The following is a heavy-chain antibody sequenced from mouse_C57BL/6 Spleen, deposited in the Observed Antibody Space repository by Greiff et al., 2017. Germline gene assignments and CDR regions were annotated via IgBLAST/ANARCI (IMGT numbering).Heavy chain of an antibody. Sequence: QVQLQQPGAELVMPGASVKLSCKASGYTFTSYWMHWVKQRTGQGLEWIGEIDPSDSYTNYNQKFKGKSTLTVDKSSSTAYMQLSSLTSEDSAVYYCARKFRSGGNYLAWFAYWGQGTLVTVSA. CDR1: GYTFTSYW. CDR2: IDPSDSYT. D-gene: IGHD2-1*01. J-gene: IGHJ3*01. V-gene: IGHV1-69*01. CDR3: ARKFRSGGNYLAWFAY.